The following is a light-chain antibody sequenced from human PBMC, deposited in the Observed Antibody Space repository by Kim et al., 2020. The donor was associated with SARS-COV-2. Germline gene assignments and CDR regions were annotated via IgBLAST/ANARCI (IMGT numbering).Light chain of an antibody. CDR3: QQYEKSFRYT. V-gene: IGKV3-20*01. Sequence: SPGQRVTLFCMASQSVAGKDLAWYQHKPGQAPRLLIYATSSRATGIPDRFSGSGSGTDFTLTISRLEPEDFAVYYCQQYEKSFRYTFGQGTKLEI. CDR1: QSVAGKD. CDR2: ATS. J-gene: IGKJ2*01.